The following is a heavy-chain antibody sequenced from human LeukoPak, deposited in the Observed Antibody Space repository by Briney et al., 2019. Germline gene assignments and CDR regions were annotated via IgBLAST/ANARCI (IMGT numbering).Heavy chain of an antibody. CDR1: GYTFTSYA. CDR2: INTNTGNP. Sequence: ASVKVSCKASGYTFTSYAMNWVRQAPRQGLEWMGWINTNTGNPTYSQGFAGRFVCSLDTSVSTAYLQISSLKAEDTAVYYCARGGAIAAAGIVLWGQGTLVTVSS. J-gene: IGHJ4*02. D-gene: IGHD6-13*01. CDR3: ARGGAIAAAGIVL. V-gene: IGHV7-4-1*02.